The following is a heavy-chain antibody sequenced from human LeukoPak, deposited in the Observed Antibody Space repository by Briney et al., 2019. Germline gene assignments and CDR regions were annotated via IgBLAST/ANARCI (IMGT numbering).Heavy chain of an antibody. V-gene: IGHV5-10-1*01. J-gene: IGHJ6*02. CDR1: GYSFTSYW. CDR2: IDPSDSYT. D-gene: IGHD4-11*01. Sequence: GESLKISCKGSGYSFTSYWIGWVRQMPGKGLEWMGRIDPSDSYTNYSPSFQGHVTISADKSISTAYLQWSSLKASDTAMYYCARVDTTTVTGVYYYHGMDVWGQGTTVTVSS. CDR3: ARVDTTTVTGVYYYHGMDV.